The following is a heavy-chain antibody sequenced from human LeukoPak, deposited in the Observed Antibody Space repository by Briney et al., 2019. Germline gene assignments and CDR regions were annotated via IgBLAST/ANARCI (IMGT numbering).Heavy chain of an antibody. V-gene: IGHV4-59*01. CDR1: GGPLIASY. D-gene: IGHD3-22*01. J-gene: IGHJ4*02. CDR2: THYSGTG. CDR3: ARVRFYDTTGYSTSYYLDY. Sequence: PSETLSLTCAVSGGPLIASYWSWIRQPPGKGLEWIGYTHYSGTGNYNPSLKSRVTISIDTSKNRFSLMLTSVTAADTAVYYCARVRFYDTTGYSTSYYLDYWGQGALVTVSS.